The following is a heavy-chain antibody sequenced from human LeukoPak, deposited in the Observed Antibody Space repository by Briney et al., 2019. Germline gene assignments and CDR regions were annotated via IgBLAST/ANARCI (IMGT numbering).Heavy chain of an antibody. V-gene: IGHV6-1*01. Sequence: SQTLSLTCAISGDSVSRNSAAWNWIRQSPSRGLEWLGRTYYRSKWYNDYAVSVKSRITINPDTSKNQFSLQLNSVTPEDTAVYYCARERKTETPVAGTHELDYWGQGTLVTVSS. CDR2: TYYRSKWYN. J-gene: IGHJ4*02. D-gene: IGHD6-19*01. CDR1: GDSVSRNSAA. CDR3: ARERKTETPVAGTHELDY.